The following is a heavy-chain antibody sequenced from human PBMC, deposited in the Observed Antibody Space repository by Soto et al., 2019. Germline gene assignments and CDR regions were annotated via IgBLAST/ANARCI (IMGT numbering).Heavy chain of an antibody. Sequence: SLKVSCKAAGGTFSSYAISWVRQAPGQGLEWMGRIIPILGIANYAQKFQGRVTITADKSTSTAYMELSSLRSEDTAVYYCARFLDELVVHDYWGQGTLVTVSS. CDR2: IIPILGIA. J-gene: IGHJ4*02. CDR1: GGTFSSYA. CDR3: ARFLDELVVHDY. V-gene: IGHV1-69*04. D-gene: IGHD2-8*02.